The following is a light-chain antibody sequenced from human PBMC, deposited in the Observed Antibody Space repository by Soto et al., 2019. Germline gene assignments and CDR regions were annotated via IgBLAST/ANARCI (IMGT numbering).Light chain of an antibody. CDR2: DVS. V-gene: IGLV2-14*01. CDR1: SSDVGGYNY. CDR3: SSYTSSSTRWV. J-gene: IGLJ3*02. Sequence: QSALTQPASVSGSPGQSITISCTGTSSDVGGYNYVSWYQQHPGKAPKLMIYDVSNRPSGVSNRFSGSKSGNTASLTISGLQAEDAADYYCSSYTSSSTRWVLGGGTKVTVL.